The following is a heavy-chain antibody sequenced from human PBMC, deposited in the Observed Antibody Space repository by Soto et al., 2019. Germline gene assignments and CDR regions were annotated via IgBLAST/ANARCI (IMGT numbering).Heavy chain of an antibody. CDR3: ARRSPANKSFEY. V-gene: IGHV4-39*01. CDR1: GDSFSTSSYS. J-gene: IGHJ4*02. Sequence: PSETLSLTCTVSGDSFSTSSYSWSWIRHPPGKGLEWIGTIYYSGATYYGPSLKSRVTMSVDTSRNQFSLMLSSVTAADTAVYLCARRSPANKSFEYWGQGTLVNVSS. CDR2: IYYSGAT.